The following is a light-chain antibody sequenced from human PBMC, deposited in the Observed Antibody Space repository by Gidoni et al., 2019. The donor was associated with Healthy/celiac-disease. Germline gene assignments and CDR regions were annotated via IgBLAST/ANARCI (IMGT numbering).Light chain of an antibody. Sequence: GQWVTIPCSGSSSNIGSNPVNWYQQLPGTAPKLLIYSNNQRPSGVPDRFSGSKSGTSASLAISGLQSEDEADYYCAAWDDSLNGPVFGGGTKLTVL. J-gene: IGLJ2*01. CDR3: AAWDDSLNGPV. CDR2: SNN. V-gene: IGLV1-44*01. CDR1: SSNIGSNP.